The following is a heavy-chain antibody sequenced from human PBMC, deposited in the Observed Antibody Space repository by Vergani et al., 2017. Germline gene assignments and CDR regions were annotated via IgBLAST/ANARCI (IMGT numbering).Heavy chain of an antibody. CDR1: GGSISSSSYY. Sequence: QLQLQESGPGLVKPSETLSLTCTVSGGSISSSSYYWGWIRQPPGKGLEWIGSIYYSGSTYYNPSLKSRVTISVDTSKNQFSLKLSSVTAAETAVYYCARLEVVPAAADYWGQGTLVTVSS. CDR3: ARLEVVPAAADY. J-gene: IGHJ4*02. CDR2: IYYSGST. D-gene: IGHD2-2*01. V-gene: IGHV4-39*01.